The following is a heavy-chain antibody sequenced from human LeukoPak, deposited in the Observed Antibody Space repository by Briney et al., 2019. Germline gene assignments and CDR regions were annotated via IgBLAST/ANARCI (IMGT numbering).Heavy chain of an antibody. CDR2: IYPGDSDT. Sequence: GESLKISCKGSGYSFTTYWIGWVRQMPGKGPECMGVIYPGDSDTRYSPSFQGQVTISVDKSINTAYLQWSSLKASDTAMYYCARHPPNDGSGLFMDYWGQGTLVTVSS. V-gene: IGHV5-51*01. J-gene: IGHJ4*02. D-gene: IGHD3-22*01. CDR1: GYSFTTYW. CDR3: ARHPPNDGSGLFMDY.